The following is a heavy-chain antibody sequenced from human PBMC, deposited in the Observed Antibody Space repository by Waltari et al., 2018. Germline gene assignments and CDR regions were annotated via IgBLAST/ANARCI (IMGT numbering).Heavy chain of an antibody. J-gene: IGHJ4*02. CDR3: ARDLRITMVRGVIIPGY. D-gene: IGHD3-10*01. CDR1: GGSISSSSYY. V-gene: IGHV4-39*07. CDR2: IYYSGST. Sequence: QLQLQESGPGLVKPSETLSLTCTVSGGSISSSSYYWGWIRQPPGKGLEWIGSIYYSGSTYYNPSLKSRVTISVDTSKNQFSLKLSSVTAADTAVYYCARDLRITMVRGVIIPGYWGQGTLVTVSS.